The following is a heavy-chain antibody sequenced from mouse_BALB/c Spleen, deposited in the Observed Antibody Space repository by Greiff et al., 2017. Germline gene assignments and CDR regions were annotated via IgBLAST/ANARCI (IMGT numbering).Heavy chain of an antibody. J-gene: IGHJ4*01. D-gene: IGHD2-14*01. CDR2: IRNKANGYTT. Sequence: EVNVVESGGGLVQPGGSLRLSCATSGFTFTDYYMSWVRQPPGKALEWLGFIRNKANGYTTEYSASVKGRFTISRDNSQSILYLQMNTLRAEDSATYYCARGYYRYDLYAMDYWGQGTSVTVSS. CDR3: ARGYYRYDLYAMDY. CDR1: GFTFTDYY. V-gene: IGHV7-3*02.